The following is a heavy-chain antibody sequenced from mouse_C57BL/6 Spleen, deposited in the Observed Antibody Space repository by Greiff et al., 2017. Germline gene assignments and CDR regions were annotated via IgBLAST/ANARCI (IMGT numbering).Heavy chain of an antibody. CDR2: ISSGGSYT. V-gene: IGHV5-6*01. Sequence: EVQLVESGADLVKPGASLNLSCAASGFTFSSYVMSWVRQTPDKRLEWVATISSGGSYTYYPDSVKGRVTISRDNAMNTLYRQMSSLKSEDTAIYYFARQNDYWGQGTTLTVSS. J-gene: IGHJ2*01. CDR3: ARQNDY. CDR1: GFTFSSYV.